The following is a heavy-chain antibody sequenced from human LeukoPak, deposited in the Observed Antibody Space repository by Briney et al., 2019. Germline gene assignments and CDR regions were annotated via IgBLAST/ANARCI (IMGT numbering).Heavy chain of an antibody. CDR2: INWNGDST. Sequence: PGGSLRLSCAASGFTFDDYGMSWVRQAPGKGLEWVSGINWNGDSTSYSDSVKGRFTISRDNAKKSLYLQMKSLRAEDAALYYCVRGGGDSSSWHIDYWGQGTLVTVSS. J-gene: IGHJ4*02. V-gene: IGHV3-20*04. D-gene: IGHD6-13*01. CDR3: VRGGGDSSSWHIDY. CDR1: GFTFDDYG.